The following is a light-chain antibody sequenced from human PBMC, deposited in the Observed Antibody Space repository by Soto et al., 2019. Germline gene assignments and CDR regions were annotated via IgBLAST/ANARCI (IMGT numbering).Light chain of an antibody. CDR1: QRISSW. V-gene: IGKV1-5*03. J-gene: IGKJ1*01. CDR3: QQYNSKWT. CDR2: MAS. Sequence: DIQMNPSPYNLAASVGDRVTITCRASQRISSWLAWYQQKLGRAPKLLIYMASSLESGVPSRFSGSVSRTEFTLTISRLKPDEVETYYCQQYNSKWTFGQGNKVKFK.